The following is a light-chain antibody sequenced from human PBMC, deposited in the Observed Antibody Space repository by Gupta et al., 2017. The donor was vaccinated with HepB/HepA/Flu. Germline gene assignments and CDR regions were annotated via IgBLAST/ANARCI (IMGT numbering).Light chain of an antibody. Sequence: EIVLTQSPATLSLSPGERATLSCRASQSVSSYLAWYQQKPGQAPRLLIYDASNRATGIPARISSRASAADFTLTISILAPEDFAVYYCQRRGDWRKTFGHGTNVDMK. CDR1: QSVSSY. V-gene: IGKV3-11*01. J-gene: IGKJ3*01. CDR2: DAS. CDR3: QRRGDWRKT.